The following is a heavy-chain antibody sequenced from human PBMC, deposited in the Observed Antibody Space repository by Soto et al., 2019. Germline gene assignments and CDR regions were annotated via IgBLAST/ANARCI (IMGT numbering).Heavy chain of an antibody. D-gene: IGHD3-16*01. CDR3: ARAWGGVPDY. V-gene: IGHV4-34*01. J-gene: IGHJ4*02. CDR2: INHSGST. CDR1: GGSFSGYY. Sequence: QVQLQQWGAGLLKPSETLSLTCAVYGGSFSGYYWSWIRQPPGKGLEWIGEINHSGSTNYNPSLKRRVTISVDTSQNQFSLKLSSVTAADTAVYYCARAWGGVPDYWGQGTLVTVSS.